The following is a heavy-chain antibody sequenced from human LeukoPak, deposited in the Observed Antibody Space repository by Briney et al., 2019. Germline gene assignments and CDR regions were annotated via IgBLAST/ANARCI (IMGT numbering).Heavy chain of an antibody. CDR1: GGSISSSSYY. J-gene: IGHJ4*02. D-gene: IGHD6-13*01. CDR2: IYTSGST. V-gene: IGHV4-61*02. Sequence: PSETLSLTCTVSGGSISSSSYYWSWIRQPAGKGLEWIGRIYTSGSTNYNPSLKSRVTISLDTSKNQFSLKLSSVTAADTAVYYCARDFSTTWPFDYWGQGTLVTVSS. CDR3: ARDFSTTWPFDY.